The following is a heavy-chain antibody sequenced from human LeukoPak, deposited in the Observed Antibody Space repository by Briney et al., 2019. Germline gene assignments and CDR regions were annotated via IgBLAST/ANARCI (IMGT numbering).Heavy chain of an antibody. D-gene: IGHD1-26*01. Sequence: SETLSPTCTVPGDSISSSSYYWGWSRQPPGRGREWIGTVYYNGSTSYTPSLKSRVTISADKPNNQFSLKLTSVTAADTAVYYCARRSLGGSYHSPYYDSWGQGVLVTVSS. J-gene: IGHJ4*02. CDR2: VYYNGST. CDR3: ARRSLGGSYHSPYYDS. CDR1: GDSISSSSYY. V-gene: IGHV4-39*01.